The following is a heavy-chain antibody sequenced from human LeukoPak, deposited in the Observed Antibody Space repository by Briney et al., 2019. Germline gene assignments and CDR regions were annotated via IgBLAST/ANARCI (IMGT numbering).Heavy chain of an antibody. CDR1: GYSINSGYY. J-gene: IGHJ4*02. CDR2: IYHSGSS. D-gene: IGHD6-19*01. Sequence: SETLSLTCTVSGYSINSGYYWGWIRQPPGKGLEWIGSIYHSGSSYYNPSLKSRLTISVDTSKNQFSLKLSSVTAADTAVYYCARDGNRAVAGFFDYWGQGTLVTVSS. CDR3: ARDGNRAVAGFFDY. V-gene: IGHV4-38-2*02.